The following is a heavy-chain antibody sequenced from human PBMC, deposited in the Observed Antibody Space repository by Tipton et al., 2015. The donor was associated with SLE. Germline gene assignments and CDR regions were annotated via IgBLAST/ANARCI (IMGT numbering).Heavy chain of an antibody. CDR2: ITWNGGVT. J-gene: IGHJ4*03. CDR3: ARDQGGYVDY. V-gene: IGHV3-20*04. Sequence: GSLRLSCETSGFTFKDFHMGWVRQAPGKGLEWVSGITWNGGVTDYADFVQGRFTISRDNAKNTLYLEMSALRSEDTALYYCARDQGGYVDYWGQGTLVTVSS. CDR1: GFTFKDFH.